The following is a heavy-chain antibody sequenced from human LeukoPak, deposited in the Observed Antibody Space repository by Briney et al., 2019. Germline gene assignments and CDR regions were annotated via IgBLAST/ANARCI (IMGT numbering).Heavy chain of an antibody. V-gene: IGHV4-59*08. D-gene: IGHD1-26*01. Sequence: TSETLSLTCTVSGGSISSYYWSWIRQPPGKGLEWIGYIYYSGSTNYNPSLKSRVTISVDTSKNQFSLKLSSVTTADTAVYYCARGTIVGAAPFDYWGQGTLVTVSS. CDR3: ARGTIVGAAPFDY. J-gene: IGHJ4*02. CDR2: IYYSGST. CDR1: GGSISSYY.